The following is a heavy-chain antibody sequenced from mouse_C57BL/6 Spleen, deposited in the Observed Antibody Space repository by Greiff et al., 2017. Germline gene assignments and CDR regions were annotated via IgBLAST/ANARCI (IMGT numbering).Heavy chain of an antibody. D-gene: IGHD2-3*01. Sequence: QVQLQQPGAELVKPGASVKLSCKASGYTFTSYWMQWVKQGPGQGLEWIGEIDPSDSYTNYNQKFKGKATLTVDTSSSTAYMHLSSLTSEDSAVYYCATMMVTTGYWGQGVTLTVSS. CDR2: IDPSDSYT. CDR1: GYTFTSYW. CDR3: ATMMVTTGY. V-gene: IGHV1-50*01. J-gene: IGHJ2*01.